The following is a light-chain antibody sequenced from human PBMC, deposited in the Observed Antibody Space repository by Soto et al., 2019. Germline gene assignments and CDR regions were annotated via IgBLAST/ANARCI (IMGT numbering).Light chain of an antibody. CDR1: QSVSSY. V-gene: IGKV3-11*01. CDR2: DAS. Sequence: EIVLTQSPATLSLSPGERATLSCRASQSVSSYLAWYQHKPGQAPRLLIYDASNRATGIPARFSGSGSGTDFTITISSLEPEDFAVYYCQQRSNWPPITFGQGTRLEIK. J-gene: IGKJ5*01. CDR3: QQRSNWPPIT.